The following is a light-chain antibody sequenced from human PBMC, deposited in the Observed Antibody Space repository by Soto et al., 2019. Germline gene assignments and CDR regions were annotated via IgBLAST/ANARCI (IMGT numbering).Light chain of an antibody. Sequence: VLTQPPSVSGAPGQRVTISCTGSSSNIGAGYDVHWYQQLPGTAPKLLIYGNSNRPSGVPDRFSGSKSGTSASLAISGLQADDEADYYCQSYDSSLSEGVFGGGTKLTVL. CDR3: QSYDSSLSEGV. V-gene: IGLV1-40*01. CDR2: GNS. J-gene: IGLJ2*01. CDR1: SSNIGAGYD.